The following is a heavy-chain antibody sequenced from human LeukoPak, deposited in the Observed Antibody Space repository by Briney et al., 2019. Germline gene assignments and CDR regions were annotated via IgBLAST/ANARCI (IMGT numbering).Heavy chain of an antibody. CDR2: IYYSGST. Sequence: PSETLSLTCTVSGGSISYSSYYWGWIRQPPGKGLEWIGSIYYSGSTYYNPSLKSRVTISVDTSKNQFSLKLSSVTAADTAVYYCARDTGANNWNGNWFDPWGQGTLVTVSS. CDR3: ARDTGANNWNGNWFDP. D-gene: IGHD1-20*01. CDR1: GGSISYSSYY. V-gene: IGHV4-39*07. J-gene: IGHJ5*02.